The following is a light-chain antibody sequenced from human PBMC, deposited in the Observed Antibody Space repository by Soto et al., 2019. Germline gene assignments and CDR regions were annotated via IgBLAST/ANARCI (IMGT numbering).Light chain of an antibody. V-gene: IGKV1-5*03. Sequence: DIRVTQSPSTLSASVGDRVTITCRAIQSINNWLAWYQQKPGKAPKLLIRKAYTLGSGVPSRFSGSGSGTEFTRPTNALQPDGFGPDYCQQYDTYSWTVGQGTKVEIK. CDR1: QSINNW. CDR3: QQYDTYSWT. CDR2: KAY. J-gene: IGKJ1*01.